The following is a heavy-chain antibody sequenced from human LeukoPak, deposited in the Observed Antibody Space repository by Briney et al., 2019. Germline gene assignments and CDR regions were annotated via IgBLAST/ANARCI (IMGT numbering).Heavy chain of an antibody. CDR1: GYTFTGYY. Sequence: GASVKVSCKASGYTFTGYYIHWVRQAPGQGLGWMGWINPNSGGTNYAQKFQGRVTMTRDTSISTAYMELSRLRSDDTAVYYCARSVDTAMVYYFDYWGQGTLVTVSS. V-gene: IGHV1-2*02. D-gene: IGHD5-18*01. J-gene: IGHJ4*02. CDR3: ARSVDTAMVYYFDY. CDR2: INPNSGGT.